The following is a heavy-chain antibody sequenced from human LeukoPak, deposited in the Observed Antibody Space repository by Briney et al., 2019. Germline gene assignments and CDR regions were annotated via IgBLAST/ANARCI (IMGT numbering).Heavy chain of an antibody. V-gene: IGHV4-38-2*02. CDR3: ARTSSSGLVGGYYFDY. Sequence: SETLSLTCTVSGYFISSGYYWGWIRQPPGKGLQWIGSIHHSGSTYYNPSLKSRVTISVDTSKNQFSLKLSSVTAADTAVYYCARTSSSGLVGGYYFDYWGQGTLVAVSS. CDR1: GYFISSGYY. J-gene: IGHJ4*02. D-gene: IGHD6-19*01. CDR2: IHHSGST.